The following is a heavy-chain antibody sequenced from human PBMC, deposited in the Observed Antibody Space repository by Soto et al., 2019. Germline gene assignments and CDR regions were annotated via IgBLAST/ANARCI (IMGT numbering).Heavy chain of an antibody. Sequence: ASVKVSCKASGYTFTSYDINWVRQATGQGLEWMGWMNPNSGNTGYAQKFQGRVTMTRNTSISTAYMELSSLRSEDTAVYYCARAGILRYFDWPPQRAVWFDPWGQGTLVTAPQ. D-gene: IGHD3-9*01. CDR1: GYTFTSYD. V-gene: IGHV1-8*01. CDR3: ARAGILRYFDWPPQRAVWFDP. J-gene: IGHJ5*02. CDR2: MNPNSGNT.